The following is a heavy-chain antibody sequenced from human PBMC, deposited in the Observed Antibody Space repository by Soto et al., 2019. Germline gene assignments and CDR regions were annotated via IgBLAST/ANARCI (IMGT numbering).Heavy chain of an antibody. CDR1: GFTFSSYG. J-gene: IGHJ6*02. D-gene: IGHD3-22*01. V-gene: IGHV3-30*18. CDR3: AKDRYDSSGYYSTGHYYYYGMDV. Sequence: GGSLRLSCAASGFTFSSYGMHWVRQAPGKGLERVAVISYDGSNKYYADSVKGRFTISRDNSKNTLYLQMNSLRAEDTAVYYCAKDRYDSSGYYSTGHYYYYGMDVWGQGTTVTVSS. CDR2: ISYDGSNK.